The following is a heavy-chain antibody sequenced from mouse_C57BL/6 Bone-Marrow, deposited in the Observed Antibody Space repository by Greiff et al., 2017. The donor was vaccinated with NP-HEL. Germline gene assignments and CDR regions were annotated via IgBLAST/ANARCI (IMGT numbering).Heavy chain of an antibody. CDR3: ARGFYYYGSSYRWYFDV. CDR2: INPNNGGT. J-gene: IGHJ1*03. CDR1: GYTFTDYN. D-gene: IGHD1-1*01. Sequence: EVQLQQSGPELVKPGASVKIPCKASGYTFTDYNMDWVKQSHGKSLEWIGDINPNNGGTIYNQKFKGKATLTVDKSSSKAYMELRSLTSEDTAVYYCARGFYYYGSSYRWYFDVWGTGTTVTVSS. V-gene: IGHV1-18*01.